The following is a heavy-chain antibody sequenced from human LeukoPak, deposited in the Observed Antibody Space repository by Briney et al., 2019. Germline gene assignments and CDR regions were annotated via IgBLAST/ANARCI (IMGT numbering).Heavy chain of an antibody. D-gene: IGHD5-18*01. J-gene: IGHJ4*02. Sequence: SETLSLTCPVSGGSVSSGSYYWSWLRQPPGKGLEWIGYIYYSGSTNYNPSLKSRVTISVDTSKNQFSLKLSSVTAADTAVYHCAREAMYSYGNNFDYWGQGTLVTVSS. V-gene: IGHV4-61*01. CDR2: IYYSGST. CDR1: GGSVSSGSYY. CDR3: AREAMYSYGNNFDY.